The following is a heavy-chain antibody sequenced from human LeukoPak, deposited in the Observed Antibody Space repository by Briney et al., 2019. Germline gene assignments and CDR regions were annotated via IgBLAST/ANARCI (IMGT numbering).Heavy chain of an antibody. CDR3: AKRREPAATKYYFDC. CDR2: ISGSGGTT. V-gene: IGHV3-23*01. CDR1: GFTFSSYA. J-gene: IGHJ4*02. D-gene: IGHD2-2*01. Sequence: GGSLRLSCAASGFTFSSYAMSWVRQAPGKGLEWVSAISGSGGTTYYADSVKGRFTTSRDNSKNTLYLQMNSLRAEDTAVYYCAKRREPAATKYYFDCWGQGTLVTASS.